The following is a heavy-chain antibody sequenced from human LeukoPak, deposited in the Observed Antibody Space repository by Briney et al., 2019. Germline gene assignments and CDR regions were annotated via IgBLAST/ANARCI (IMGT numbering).Heavy chain of an antibody. CDR2: ISSSGTYV. CDR1: GLTVSSNY. CDR3: ARASSKQLAGYLPDGFDI. J-gene: IGHJ3*02. D-gene: IGHD3-9*01. Sequence: PGGSLRLSCAASGLTVSSNYMSWVRQAPGKGLEWVSSISSSGTYVYYADSVKGRFTISRDNAKNSLSLQMNSLRADDAAVYYCARASSKQLAGYLPDGFDIWGQGTMVTVSS. V-gene: IGHV3-21*01.